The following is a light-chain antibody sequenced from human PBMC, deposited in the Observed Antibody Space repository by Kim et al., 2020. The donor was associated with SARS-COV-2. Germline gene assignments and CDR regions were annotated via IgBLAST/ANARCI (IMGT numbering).Light chain of an antibody. CDR3: SSFTTSTTLV. CDR1: SSDVGSYNR. J-gene: IGLJ2*01. V-gene: IGLV2-18*02. CDR2: EVY. Sequence: GQSVTFSCTGSSSDVGSYNRVSWYLQPPGTAPKLIIYEVYNRPSGVPDRFSGSRSGSTASLTISGLQAQDEGDYYCSSFTTSTTLVFGGGTQLTVL.